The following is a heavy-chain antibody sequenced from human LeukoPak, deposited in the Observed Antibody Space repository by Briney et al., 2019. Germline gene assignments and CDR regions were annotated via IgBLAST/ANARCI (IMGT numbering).Heavy chain of an antibody. Sequence: SETLSLTCHVYNGSFSGYYWSWIRQPPGKGLEWIGEINHYENTNYNSSLKSRITISIDTSKRQFSLNLNSVTAADTAVYYCAMTSADYPDYFASWGQGALVTVSS. CDR2: INHYENT. V-gene: IGHV4-34*01. D-gene: IGHD4/OR15-4a*01. CDR3: AMTSADYPDYFAS. J-gene: IGHJ4*02. CDR1: NGSFSGYY.